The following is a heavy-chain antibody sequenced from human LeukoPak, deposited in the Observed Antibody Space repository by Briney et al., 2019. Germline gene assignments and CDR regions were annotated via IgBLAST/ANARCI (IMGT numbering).Heavy chain of an antibody. Sequence: GRSLRLSCAASGFTFSSYGMRWVRQAPGKGLEWVAVIWSDGSNKFYADSVKGRFTISRDTSKNTLYLQMNSLRAEDTAVYYCAREDIVVVTGFDYWGQGALVTVSS. D-gene: IGHD2-21*02. V-gene: IGHV3-33*01. CDR1: GFTFSSYG. CDR3: AREDIVVVTGFDY. CDR2: IWSDGSNK. J-gene: IGHJ4*02.